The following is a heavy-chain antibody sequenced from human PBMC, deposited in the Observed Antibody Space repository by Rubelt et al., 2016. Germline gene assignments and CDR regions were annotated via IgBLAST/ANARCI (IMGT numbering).Heavy chain of an antibody. CDR1: DASISGYY. Sequence: GPGLVQPSETLSLTCIVSDASISGYYWSWIRQPPGKGLEWIAYIHNSGRTSYSPALKSRVTISVDTSRNQLSLKLSSVTAADTAVYYCARDLYCSGGSCYPKDYWGQGTLVTVSS. J-gene: IGHJ4*02. CDR3: ARDLYCSGGSCYPKDY. V-gene: IGHV4-59*12. D-gene: IGHD2-15*01. CDR2: IHNSGRT.